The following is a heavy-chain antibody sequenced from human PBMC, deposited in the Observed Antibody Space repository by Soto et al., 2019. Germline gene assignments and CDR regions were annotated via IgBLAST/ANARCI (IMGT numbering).Heavy chain of an antibody. J-gene: IGHJ4*02. D-gene: IGHD3-22*01. CDR3: ARHVSYYYDSSGHNDVDY. V-gene: IGHV4-39*01. CDR1: GGSISSSSYY. Sequence: QLQLQESGPGLVKPSETLSLTCTVSGGSISSSSYYWGWIRQPPGKGLEWIGSIYYSGSTYYNPSLKSRVTISVDTSKNQFSLKLSSVTAADTAVYYCARHVSYYYDSSGHNDVDYWGQGTLVTVSS. CDR2: IYYSGST.